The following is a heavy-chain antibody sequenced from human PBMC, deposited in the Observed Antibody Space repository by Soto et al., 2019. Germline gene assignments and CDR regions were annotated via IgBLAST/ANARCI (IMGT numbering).Heavy chain of an antibody. V-gene: IGHV3-30*18. CDR1: GFTFSSYG. CDR2: ISYDGSNK. Sequence: PGGSLRLSCAASGFTFSSYGRHWVRPAPGKGLESVAVISYDGSNKYYADSVKGRFTISSDNSKNTLYLQMSILRAEDGAVYYCAKGQEHYDGSGYYYVGYFNYWGQGTLVTVS. J-gene: IGHJ4*02. D-gene: IGHD3-22*01. CDR3: AKGQEHYDGSGYYYVGYFNY.